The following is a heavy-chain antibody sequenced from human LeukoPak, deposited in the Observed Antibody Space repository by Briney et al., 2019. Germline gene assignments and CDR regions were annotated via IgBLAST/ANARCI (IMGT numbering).Heavy chain of an antibody. CDR3: ARDKIQYQLLCADAFDI. V-gene: IGHV3-74*01. J-gene: IGHJ3*02. CDR2: INSDGSST. CDR1: GFTFSSYW. Sequence: PGGSLRLSCAASGFTFSSYWMHWVRQAPGKGLVWVSRINSDGSSTSYADSVKGRFTISRDNAKNTLYLQMNSLRAEDTAVYYCARDKIQYQLLCADAFDIWGQGTMVTVSS. D-gene: IGHD2-2*01.